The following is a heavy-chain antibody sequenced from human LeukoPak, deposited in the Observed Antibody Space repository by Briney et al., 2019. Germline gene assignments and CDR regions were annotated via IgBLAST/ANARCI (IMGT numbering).Heavy chain of an antibody. Sequence: SETLSLTCSVSGYSITSTSFWAWIRQTPGKGLEWIGSINHLGSAYYNPSLESRVTISVDTSKNHFSLNLKSVTAADTAVYYCAREDGSSGYDDFWGQGTLVTVSS. V-gene: IGHV4-38-2*02. J-gene: IGHJ4*02. D-gene: IGHD5-12*01. CDR1: GYSITSTSF. CDR3: AREDGSSGYDDF. CDR2: INHLGSA.